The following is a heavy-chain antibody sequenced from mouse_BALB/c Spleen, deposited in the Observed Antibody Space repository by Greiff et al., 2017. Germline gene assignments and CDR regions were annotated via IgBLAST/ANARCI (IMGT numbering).Heavy chain of an antibody. D-gene: IGHD2-14*01. J-gene: IGHJ4*01. CDR2: IWSGGST. CDR3: ARNRYLYAMDY. CDR1: GFSLTSYG. V-gene: IGHV2-2*02. Sequence: QVQLQQSGPGLVQPSQSLSITCTVSGFSLTSYGVHWVRQSPGKGLEWLGVIWSGGSTDYNAAFISRLSISKDNSKSQVFFKMNSLQANDTAIYYCARNRYLYAMDYWGQGTSVTVSS.